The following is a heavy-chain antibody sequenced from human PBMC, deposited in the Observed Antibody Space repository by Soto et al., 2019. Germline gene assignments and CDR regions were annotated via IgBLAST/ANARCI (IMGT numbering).Heavy chain of an antibody. CDR3: ARDHGSPDAFDI. V-gene: IGHV3-21*01. CDR2: ISSSSSYI. CDR1: GFTFSSYS. J-gene: IGHJ3*02. Sequence: EVQLVESGGGLVKPGGSLRLSCAASGFTFSSYSMNWVRQAPGKGLEWVSAISSSSSYIYYAASVKGRFTISRDNAKNSLYLQMNSLRAEDTAVYYCARDHGSPDAFDIWGQGTMVTVSS. D-gene: IGHD5-12*01.